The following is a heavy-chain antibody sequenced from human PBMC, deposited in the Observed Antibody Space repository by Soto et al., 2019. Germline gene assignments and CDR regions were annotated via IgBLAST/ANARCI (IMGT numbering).Heavy chain of an antibody. Sequence: QVQLVESGGGVVQPGRSLRLSCAASGFTFSSYAIHWVRHAPGKGLEWVAVISYDGSNKYYADSVKGRFTISRDNSKNTLYLQMNSLRAEDTAVYYCARVPSGYGPFDYWGQGTLVTVSS. CDR2: ISYDGSNK. V-gene: IGHV3-30-3*01. J-gene: IGHJ4*02. CDR1: GFTFSSYA. CDR3: ARVPSGYGPFDY. D-gene: IGHD6-13*01.